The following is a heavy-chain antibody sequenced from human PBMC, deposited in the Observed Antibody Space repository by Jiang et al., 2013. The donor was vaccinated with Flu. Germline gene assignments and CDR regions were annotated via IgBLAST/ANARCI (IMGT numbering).Heavy chain of an antibody. Sequence: PGLVKPSETLSLTCTVSGGSISSYYWSWIRQPPGKGLEWIGYIYYSGSTNYNPSLKSRVTISVDTSKNQFSLKLSSVTAADTAVYYCAREVVVTAGNWFDPWGQGTLVTVSS. CDR3: AREVVVTAGNWFDP. D-gene: IGHD2-21*02. CDR2: IYYSGST. V-gene: IGHV4-59*01. CDR1: GGSISSYY. J-gene: IGHJ5*02.